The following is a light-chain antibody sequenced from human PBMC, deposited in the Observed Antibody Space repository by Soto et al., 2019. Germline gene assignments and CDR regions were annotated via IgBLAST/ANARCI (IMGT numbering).Light chain of an antibody. V-gene: IGKV1-5*01. J-gene: IGKJ1*01. CDR2: DVC. CDR3: QRYDYSRT. CDR1: RSVGAS. Sequence: DIQMTQSPSTLSASVGDSVTITCQARRSVGASLAWNKQKPGEAPKLLIYDVCNLETGVPSRFSGSGSGTEFSLTIRSLQPDDFASYYCQRYDYSRTFGQGTKVDIK.